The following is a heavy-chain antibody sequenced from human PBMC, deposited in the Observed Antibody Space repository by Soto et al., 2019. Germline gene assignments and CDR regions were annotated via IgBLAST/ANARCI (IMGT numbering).Heavy chain of an antibody. Sequence: GESLKISCKASGYTFPTYWIGWVRQMPGKGLEWMGMIYPGDSDTRYSPSFQGQVAISADKSISTAYLQWSSLKASDTAMYYCARADSNDWFYFDNWGQGILVTVSS. CDR2: IYPGDSDT. CDR3: ARADSNDWFYFDN. V-gene: IGHV5-51*01. CDR1: GYTFPTYW. J-gene: IGHJ4*02. D-gene: IGHD6-19*01.